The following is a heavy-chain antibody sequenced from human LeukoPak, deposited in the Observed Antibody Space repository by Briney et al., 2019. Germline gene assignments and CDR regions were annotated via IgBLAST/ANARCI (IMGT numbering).Heavy chain of an antibody. J-gene: IGHJ6*02. V-gene: IGHV4-4*07. D-gene: IGHD6-13*01. CDR3: ARGYSSSWYGYYYGMDV. Sequence: PSETLSLTCTVSGGSINNYYWSWIRQPAGKGLEWIGRIYTRGSTNYNPSLKSRVTISVDTSKNQFSLKLSSVTAADTAVYYCARGYSSSWYGYYYGMDVWGQGTTVTVSS. CDR2: IYTRGST. CDR1: GGSINNYY.